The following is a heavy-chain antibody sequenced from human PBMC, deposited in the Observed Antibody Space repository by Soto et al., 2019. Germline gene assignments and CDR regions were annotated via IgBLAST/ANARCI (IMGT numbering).Heavy chain of an antibody. D-gene: IGHD1-26*01. J-gene: IGHJ6*02. CDR1: GGTFSSYT. V-gene: IGHV1-69*02. CDR2: IIPILGIA. Sequence: QVQLVQSGAEVKKPGSSVKVSCKASGGTFSSYTISWVRQAPGQGLEWMGRIIPILGIANYAQKFQGRVTITADKSTSSAYMELSSLRSEDTAVYYCARLRDSDGMDVWGQGTTVTVSS. CDR3: ARLRDSDGMDV.